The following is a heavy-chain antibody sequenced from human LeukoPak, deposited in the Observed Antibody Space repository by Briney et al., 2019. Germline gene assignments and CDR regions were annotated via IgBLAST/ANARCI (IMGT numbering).Heavy chain of an antibody. CDR2: ISSSLSFR. V-gene: IGHV3-21*01. Sequence: PGGSLRLSCAASGFNFSRYSMNWVRQAPGKGVEWVSSISSSLSFRSYAASVKGRFTISRDNAKNSLYLQMNSLRAEDTAVYYCARESSGYFYWGQGTLVTVSS. J-gene: IGHJ4*02. CDR1: GFNFSRYS. D-gene: IGHD3-22*01. CDR3: ARESSGYFY.